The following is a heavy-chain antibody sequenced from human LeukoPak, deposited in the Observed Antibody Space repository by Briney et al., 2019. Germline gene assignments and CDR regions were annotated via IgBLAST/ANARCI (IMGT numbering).Heavy chain of an antibody. CDR3: ARVPTYYMDV. J-gene: IGHJ6*03. Sequence: ASVKVSCKASGYTFTSYDINWVRQAAGQGLEWMGWMNPNSGNTVYAQKFQGRVTITRNTSISTAYMELSSLRSEDTAVYYCARVPTYYMDVWGKGTTVTVSS. CDR2: MNPNSGNT. V-gene: IGHV1-8*03. CDR1: GYTFTSYD.